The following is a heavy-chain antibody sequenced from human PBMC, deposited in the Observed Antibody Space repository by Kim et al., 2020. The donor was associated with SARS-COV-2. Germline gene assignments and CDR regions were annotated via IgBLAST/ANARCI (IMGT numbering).Heavy chain of an antibody. D-gene: IGHD2-8*02. V-gene: IGHV2-5*02. J-gene: IGHJ4*02. CDR1: GFSLSTSGVG. CDR2: IYWDDHK. Sequence: SGPTLVNPTQTLTLTCTFSGFSLSTSGVGVGWIRQPPGKALEWLALIYWDDHKRYSPSLKSRLTITKDTSKNQVVLTMTNMDPVDTATYYCAHRSYFLYCTGASCLKGGFDYWGQGTLVTVSS. CDR3: AHRSYFLYCTGASCLKGGFDY.